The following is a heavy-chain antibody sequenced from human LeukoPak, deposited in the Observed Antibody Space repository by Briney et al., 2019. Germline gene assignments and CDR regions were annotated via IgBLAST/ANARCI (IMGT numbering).Heavy chain of an antibody. V-gene: IGHV1-69*01. CDR2: IIPIFGTA. Sequence: SVKVSCKASGGTFSSYAISWVRQAPGQGLEWMGGIIPIFGTANYAQKFQGRVTITADESTGTAYMELSSLRSEDTAVYYCAREPPGPYDFWSGYPLDVWGKGTTVTVSS. CDR1: GGTFSSYA. D-gene: IGHD3-3*01. J-gene: IGHJ6*04. CDR3: AREPPGPYDFWSGYPLDV.